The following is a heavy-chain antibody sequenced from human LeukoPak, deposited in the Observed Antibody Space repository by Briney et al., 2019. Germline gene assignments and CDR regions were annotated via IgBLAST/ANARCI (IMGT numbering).Heavy chain of an antibody. V-gene: IGHV4-4*07. CDR3: ARRGYCSGGSCYPTRFHWFDP. CDR1: GGSISSYY. J-gene: IGHJ5*02. D-gene: IGHD2-15*01. CDR2: IYTSGST. Sequence: PSETLSLTCTVSGGSISSYYWSWIRQPAGKGLERIGRIYTSGSTNYNPSLKSRVTMSVDTSKNQFSLKLSSVTAADTAVYYCARRGYCSGGSCYPTRFHWFDPWGQGTLVTVSS.